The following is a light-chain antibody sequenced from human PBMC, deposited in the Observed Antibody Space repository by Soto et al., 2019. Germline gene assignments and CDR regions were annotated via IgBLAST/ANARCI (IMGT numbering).Light chain of an antibody. V-gene: IGKV4-1*01. Sequence: DIVMTQSPDSLAVSLGVRATINCKSSQSVLYSSNNENSLAWYQQKPGQPPKLLIYWASTRESGVPDRFSGGGSGTDFTLTISSLQAEDVAVYYCQQYYSVPPTFGQGTKVEI. J-gene: IGKJ1*01. CDR3: QQYYSVPPT. CDR2: WAS. CDR1: QSVLYSSNNENS.